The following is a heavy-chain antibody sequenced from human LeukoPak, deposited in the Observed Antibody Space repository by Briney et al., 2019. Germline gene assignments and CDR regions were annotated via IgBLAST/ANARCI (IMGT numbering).Heavy chain of an antibody. CDR1: GYTFTGYY. CDR3: AGGVVALPN. V-gene: IGHV1-2*02. CDR2: INPNSGGT. J-gene: IGHJ4*02. D-gene: IGHD2-15*01. Sequence: ASVKVSCKASGYTFTGYYMHWVRQAPGQGLEWMGWINPNSGGTNYAQKFQGRVTMTRDTSVNTAYIEVTRLSSDDTAVYFCAGGVVALPNWGQGTLVTVSS.